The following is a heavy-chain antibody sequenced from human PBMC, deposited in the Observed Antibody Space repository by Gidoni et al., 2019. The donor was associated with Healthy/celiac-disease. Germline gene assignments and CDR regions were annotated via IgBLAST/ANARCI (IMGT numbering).Heavy chain of an antibody. D-gene: IGHD5-18*01. Sequence: QLQLQESGPGLVKPSETLSLTCTVSGGSISSSSYYWGWIRQPPGKGLEWIGSIYYSGSTYYNPSLKSRVTISVDTSKNQFSLKLSSVTAADTAVYYCARLRGYSYGYLGYYYYYGMDVWGQGTTVTVSS. J-gene: IGHJ6*02. CDR1: GGSISSSSYY. CDR3: ARLRGYSYGYLGYYYYYGMDV. CDR2: IYYSGST. V-gene: IGHV4-39*01.